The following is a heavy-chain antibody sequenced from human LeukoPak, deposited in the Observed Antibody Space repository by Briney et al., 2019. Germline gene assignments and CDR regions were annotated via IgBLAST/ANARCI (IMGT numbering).Heavy chain of an antibody. CDR1: GYTFTGYY. V-gene: IGHV1-2*06. J-gene: IGHJ4*02. D-gene: IGHD5-24*01. CDR2: INPYSGGT. CDR3: ARIYRKNGYNYVDY. Sequence: GASVKVSCKASGYTFTGYYMHWVRQAPGQGLEWMGRINPYSGGTNYAQKFQGRVTMTRDTSITTAYMEVSRLRSDDTAVYYCARIYRKNGYNYVDYWGQGTLVTVSS.